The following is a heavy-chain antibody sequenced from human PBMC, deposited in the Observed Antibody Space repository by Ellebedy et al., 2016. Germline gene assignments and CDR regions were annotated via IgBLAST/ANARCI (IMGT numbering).Heavy chain of an antibody. Sequence: GGSLRLXXAASGFTFSSYGMHWVRQAPGKGLEWVAVIWYDGSNKYYADSVKGRFTISRDNSKNTLYLQMNSLRAEDTAVYYCASQDWEGDLYYYYGMDVWGQGTTVAVSS. CDR3: ASQDWEGDLYYYYGMDV. J-gene: IGHJ6*02. V-gene: IGHV3-33*01. D-gene: IGHD1-26*01. CDR1: GFTFSSYG. CDR2: IWYDGSNK.